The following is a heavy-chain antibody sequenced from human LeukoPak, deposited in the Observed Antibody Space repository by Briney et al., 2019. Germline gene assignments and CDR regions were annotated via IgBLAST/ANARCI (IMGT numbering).Heavy chain of an antibody. D-gene: IGHD1-26*01. CDR2: ISAYNGNT. V-gene: IGHV1-18*01. CDR3: AGRPPWELLSYFDY. Sequence: ASVKVSCKASGYTFTSYGISWVRQAPGQGLEWMGWISAYNGNTNYAQKLQGRVTMTTDTSTSTAYMELRSLRSDDTAVYYCAGRPPWELLSYFDYWGQGTLVTVSS. CDR1: GYTFTSYG. J-gene: IGHJ4*02.